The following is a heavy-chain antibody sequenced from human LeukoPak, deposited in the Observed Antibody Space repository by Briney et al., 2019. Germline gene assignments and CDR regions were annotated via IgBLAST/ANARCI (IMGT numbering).Heavy chain of an antibody. J-gene: IGHJ4*02. D-gene: IGHD3-22*01. V-gene: IGHV3-48*02. Sequence: QPGGSLRLSCAASGFTFSSYSMNWVRQAPGKGLEWVSYISSSSSTIYYADSVKGRFTISRDNAKNSLYLQMNSLRDEDTAVYYCARGNYYDSSGYKTGRGQGTLVTVSS. CDR3: ARGNYYDSSGYKTG. CDR2: ISSSSSTI. CDR1: GFTFSSYS.